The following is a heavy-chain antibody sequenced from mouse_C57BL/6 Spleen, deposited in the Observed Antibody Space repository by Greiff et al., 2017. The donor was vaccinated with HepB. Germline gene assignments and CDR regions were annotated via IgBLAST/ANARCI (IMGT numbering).Heavy chain of an antibody. CDR3: ASLDSSRAY. J-gene: IGHJ3*01. CDR1: GYTFTSYW. D-gene: IGHD3-2*02. CDR2: IDPSDSYT. Sequence: QVQLQQPGAELVMPGASVKLSCKASGYTFTSYWMHWVKQRPGQGLEWIGEIDPSDSYTNYNQKFKGKSTLTVDKSSSTAYMRLSSLTSEDSAVYYCASLDSSRAYWGQGTLVTVSA. V-gene: IGHV1-69*01.